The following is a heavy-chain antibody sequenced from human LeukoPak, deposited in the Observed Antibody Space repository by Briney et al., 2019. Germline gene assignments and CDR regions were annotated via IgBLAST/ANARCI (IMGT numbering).Heavy chain of an antibody. D-gene: IGHD2-2*01. CDR1: GYTFTRHY. Sequence: ASVKVSFKASGYTFTRHYMNWVRQAPGQGLEWMGKINPSSGGTGYAQKFQGRVTMTRDTSISTAYIELSRLRSDDTAVYYCARDPGDPAAYGDNYYSYMDVWGKGTTVTVSS. V-gene: IGHV1-46*01. CDR3: ARDPGDPAAYGDNYYSYMDV. J-gene: IGHJ6*03. CDR2: INPSSGGT.